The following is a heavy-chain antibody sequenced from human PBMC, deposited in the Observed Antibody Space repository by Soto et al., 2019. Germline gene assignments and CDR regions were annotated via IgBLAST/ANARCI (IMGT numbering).Heavy chain of an antibody. CDR2: ISYDGSNK. J-gene: IGHJ6*02. CDR1: GFTFSSYA. Sequence: GGSLRLSCAASGFTFSSYAMHWVRQAPGKGLEWVAVISYDGSNKYYADSVKGRFTISRDNSKNTLYLQMNSLRAEDTAVYYCARDSSWYRLFGYYYYYGMGVWGQGTTVTVSS. CDR3: ARDSSWYRLFGYYYYYGMGV. V-gene: IGHV3-30-3*01. D-gene: IGHD6-13*01.